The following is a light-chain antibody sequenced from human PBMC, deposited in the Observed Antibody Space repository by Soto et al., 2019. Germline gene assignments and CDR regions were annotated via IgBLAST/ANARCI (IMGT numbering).Light chain of an antibody. Sequence: EVVMTQSPATLSVSPGDRATLSCRASQSVSSDLAWYHQKPGQAPRLLIYSASTRATGIPGRFSGSGSGTEFTLTISSLQSEDFAVYYCQQYNNWPITFGQGTRLEIK. CDR1: QSVSSD. V-gene: IGKV3-15*01. CDR2: SAS. J-gene: IGKJ5*01. CDR3: QQYNNWPIT.